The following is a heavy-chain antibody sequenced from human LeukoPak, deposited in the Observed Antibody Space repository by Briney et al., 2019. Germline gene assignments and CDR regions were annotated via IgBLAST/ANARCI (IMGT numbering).Heavy chain of an antibody. Sequence: GGPLRLSCAASGFTFSSYWMHWARQAPGKGLVWVSRIYTDGSRTSYADAVKGRFTISRDNAKNTVYLQMNSLRAEDTAVYYCARGLSGSDDYWGRGTLVTVSS. CDR2: IYTDGSRT. V-gene: IGHV3-74*01. CDR1: GFTFSSYW. D-gene: IGHD1-26*01. J-gene: IGHJ4*02. CDR3: ARGLSGSDDY.